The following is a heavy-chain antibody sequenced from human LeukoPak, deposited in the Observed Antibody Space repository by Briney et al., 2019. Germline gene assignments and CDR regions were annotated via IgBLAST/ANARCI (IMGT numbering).Heavy chain of an antibody. CDR2: ISYDGSNK. CDR3: ARDANYYGSGSYYNERELDY. J-gene: IGHJ4*02. D-gene: IGHD3-10*01. Sequence: GGSLRLSCGASGFTFSSYAMHWVRQAPAKGLDWVAVISYDGSNKYYADSVKGRFTISRDNSKNTLYLQMNSLRAEDTAVYYCARDANYYGSGSYYNERELDYWGQGTLVTVSS. V-gene: IGHV3-30*04. CDR1: GFTFSSYA.